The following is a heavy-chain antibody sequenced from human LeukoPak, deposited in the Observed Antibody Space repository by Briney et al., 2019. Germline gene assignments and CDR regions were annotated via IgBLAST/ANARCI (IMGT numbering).Heavy chain of an antibody. V-gene: IGHV3-11*01. D-gene: IGHD2-15*01. J-gene: IGHJ4*02. CDR3: ARPYCSGGSCYWRFDY. CDR1: GFTFSDYY. Sequence: GGSLRLSCAASGFTFSDYYMSWIRQAPGKGLEWVSYISSSGSTIYYADSVKGRFTISRDNAKNSLYLQMNSLRAEDTAVYYCARPYCSGGSCYWRFDYWGQGTLVTVSS. CDR2: ISSSGSTI.